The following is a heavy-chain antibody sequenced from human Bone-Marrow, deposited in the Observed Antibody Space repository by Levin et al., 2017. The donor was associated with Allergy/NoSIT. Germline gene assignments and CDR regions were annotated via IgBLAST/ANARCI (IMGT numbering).Heavy chain of an antibody. J-gene: IGHJ5*02. CDR1: GGSISSHS. Sequence: ESLKISCTVSGGSISSHSWSWIRQPPRKGLEWIGYIYDTGNTNYNPSLRSRVTISVDTSKNQFSLKLSSVTAADTAVYYCARRVCSTTSCYWNWFDPWGQGTLVTVSS. CDR2: IYDTGNT. D-gene: IGHD2-2*01. V-gene: IGHV4-59*11. CDR3: ARRVCSTTSCYWNWFDP.